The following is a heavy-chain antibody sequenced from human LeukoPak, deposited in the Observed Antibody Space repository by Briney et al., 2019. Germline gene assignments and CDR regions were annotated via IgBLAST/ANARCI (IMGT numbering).Heavy chain of an antibody. CDR1: GFTVSSNY. D-gene: IGHD4-17*01. CDR2: IYSGGST. Sequence: GGSPRLSCAASGFTVSSNYMSWVRQAPGKGLEWVSVIYSGGSTYCADSVKGRFTISRDNSKNTLYLQMNSLRAEDTAVHHCARDNDYGDYIWGQGTLVTVSS. J-gene: IGHJ4*02. V-gene: IGHV3-66*01. CDR3: ARDNDYGDYI.